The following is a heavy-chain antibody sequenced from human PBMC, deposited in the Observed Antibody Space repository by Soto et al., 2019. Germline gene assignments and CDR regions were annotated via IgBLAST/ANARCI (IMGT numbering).Heavy chain of an antibody. D-gene: IGHD5-12*01. CDR3: VGDPSGGGYSGYDDDY. J-gene: IGHJ4*02. CDR2: ISSSSRYI. CDR1: GFTFSSYS. V-gene: IGHV3-21*01. Sequence: EVQLVESWGGLVKPGGSLRLSCAASGFTFSSYSMNWVSQAPGKGLEWVSSISSSSRYIYYADSVKGRFTISRDNAKNSLYRQMNSLRAEDTAVYYCVGDPSGGGYSGYDDDYWGQGTMVTVSS.